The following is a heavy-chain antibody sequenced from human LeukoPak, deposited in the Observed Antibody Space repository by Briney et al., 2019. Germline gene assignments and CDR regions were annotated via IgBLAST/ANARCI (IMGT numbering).Heavy chain of an antibody. J-gene: IGHJ4*02. D-gene: IGHD3-3*01. CDR3: ARVFYPDYDFWSGYSDY. Sequence: PGGSLRLSCAASGFTFSSYSMNWVRQAPGKGLEWVSSISSSSSYIYYADSVKGRFTISRDNAKNSLYLQMNSLRAEDTAVYYCARVFYPDYDFWSGYSDYWGQGTLVTVSS. V-gene: IGHV3-21*01. CDR1: GFTFSSYS. CDR2: ISSSSSYI.